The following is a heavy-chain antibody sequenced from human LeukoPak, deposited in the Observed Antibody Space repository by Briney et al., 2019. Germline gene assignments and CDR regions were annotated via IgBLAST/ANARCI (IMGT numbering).Heavy chain of an antibody. CDR1: GGSISSYY. D-gene: IGHD3-9*01. J-gene: IGHJ6*04. CDR2: IYYSGST. Sequence: PSETLSLTCTVSGGSISSYYWSWIRQPPGKGLEWIGYIYYSGSTNYNPSLKSRVTISVDTSKNQFPLKLSSVTAADTAVYYCARGGITIFSVLADTLDVWGKGTTVTVSS. CDR3: ARGGITIFSVLADTLDV. V-gene: IGHV4-59*01.